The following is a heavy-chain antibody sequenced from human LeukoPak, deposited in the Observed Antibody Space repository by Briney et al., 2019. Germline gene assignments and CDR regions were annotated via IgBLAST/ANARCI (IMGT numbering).Heavy chain of an antibody. D-gene: IGHD3-16*01. V-gene: IGHV3-11*04. J-gene: IGHJ4*02. CDR3: ARLHYDFVWGIFDY. CDR2: ISSSGSTI. CDR1: GGSIRNYY. Sequence: LSLTCTVSGGSIRNYYWSWIRQAPGKGLEWVSYISSSGSTIYYADSVKGRFTISRDNAKNSLYLQMNSLRAEDTAVYYCARLHYDFVWGIFDYWGQGTLVTVSS.